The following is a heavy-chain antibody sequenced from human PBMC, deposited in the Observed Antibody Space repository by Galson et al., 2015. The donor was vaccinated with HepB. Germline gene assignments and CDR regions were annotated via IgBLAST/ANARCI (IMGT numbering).Heavy chain of an antibody. CDR1: GYKFTDNG. J-gene: IGHJ4*02. CDR3: ARDRSHSLDY. CDR2: IGTNSGDT. V-gene: IGHV1-18*04. D-gene: IGHD3-16*02. Sequence: SVKVSCKASGYKFTDNGISWVRQAPGQGLEWLGWIGTNSGDTKYIQRLQGRVTMTRDTSTSTAYMELRRLRSDDTAVYYCARDRSHSLDYWGQGTLVTVSS.